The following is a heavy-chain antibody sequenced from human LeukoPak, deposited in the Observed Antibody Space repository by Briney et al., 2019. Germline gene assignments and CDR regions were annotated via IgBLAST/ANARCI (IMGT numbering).Heavy chain of an antibody. CDR1: GCTCSHFG. D-gene: IGHD5-24*01. Sequence: GGGLRLSCAATGCTCSHFGMHWVREAPGKGLERVAVIWYNGRNQYYRDSVKGRFTISRDNFKNTLHLQMNSLRVEDTAMYYCVREGTSGNGDGYNSYDYWGRGTLVTVSS. CDR2: IWYNGRNQ. CDR3: VREGTSGNGDGYNSYDY. J-gene: IGHJ4*02. V-gene: IGHV3-33*01.